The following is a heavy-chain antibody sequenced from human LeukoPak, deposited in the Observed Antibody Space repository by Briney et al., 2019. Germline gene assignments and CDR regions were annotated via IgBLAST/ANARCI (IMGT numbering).Heavy chain of an antibody. CDR3: ARVESSPPDY. V-gene: IGHV5-51*01. D-gene: IGHD6-6*01. CDR2: IYPGDSDT. CDR1: GYSFTNYW. J-gene: IGHJ4*02. Sequence: GESLKISCKGSGYSFTNYWIDWVRQMPGKGLEWMGIIYPGDSDTRYSPSFQGQVTISADKSISTAYLQWGSLRASDTAMYYCARVESSPPDYWGQGTLVTVSS.